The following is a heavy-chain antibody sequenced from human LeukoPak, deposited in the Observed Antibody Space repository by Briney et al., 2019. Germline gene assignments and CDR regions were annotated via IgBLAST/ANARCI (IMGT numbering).Heavy chain of an antibody. J-gene: IGHJ4*02. D-gene: IGHD6-13*01. CDR3: ARAYVIAAAVSPDY. V-gene: IGHV3-30-3*01. CDR2: ISYDGSNK. CDR1: GFTFSSYA. Sequence: PGGSLRLSCAASGFTFSSYAMHWVRQAPGKGLEWVAVISYDGSNKYYADSVKGRFTISRDNSKNTLYLQMNSLRAEDTAVYYCARAYVIAAAVSPDYWGQGTLVTVSS.